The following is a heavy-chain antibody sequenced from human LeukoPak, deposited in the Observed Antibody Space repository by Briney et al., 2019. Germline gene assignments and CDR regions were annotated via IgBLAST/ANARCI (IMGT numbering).Heavy chain of an antibody. CDR2: IIPIFGTA. V-gene: IGHV1-69*06. CDR1: GCTFSSYA. D-gene: IGHD6-19*01. J-gene: IGHJ4*02. CDR3: ARGSRTGWYFFDY. Sequence: GASVKVSCKASGCTFSSYAFSWVRQAPGHRLEWMGGIIPIFGTANYAQKFQARVTITADTSTSTAYMELSSLRADDTAVYYCARGSRTGWYFFDYWGQGTLVTVSS.